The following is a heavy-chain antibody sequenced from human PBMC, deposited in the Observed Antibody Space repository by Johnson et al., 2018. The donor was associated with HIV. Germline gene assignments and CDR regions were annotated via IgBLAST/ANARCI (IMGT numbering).Heavy chain of an antibody. CDR3: AKVDCGGDT. Sequence: VQLVESGGGLVQPGGSLRLSCAASGFTFITYWMSWVRQVPGKGPVWVARIYNDGSRTSYADSVKGRFTISRDKAKNTVDLQMNSLRVEDTAVYYCAKVDCGGDTWGQGTMVTVSS. CDR2: IYNDGSRT. V-gene: IGHV3-74*02. J-gene: IGHJ3*02. D-gene: IGHD2-21*01. CDR1: GFTFITYW.